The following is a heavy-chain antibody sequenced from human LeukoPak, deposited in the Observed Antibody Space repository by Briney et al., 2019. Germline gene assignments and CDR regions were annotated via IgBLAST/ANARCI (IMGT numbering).Heavy chain of an antibody. CDR2: ISGSGGST. CDR1: GFTFSSYA. Sequence: GGSLRLSYAASGFTFSSYAMSWVRQAPGKGLEWVSAISGSGGSTYYADSVKGRFTISRDNSKNTLYLQMNSLRAEDTAVYYCARGERATDQFDYWGQGTLVTVSS. CDR3: ARGERATDQFDY. V-gene: IGHV3-23*01. D-gene: IGHD1-1*01. J-gene: IGHJ4*02.